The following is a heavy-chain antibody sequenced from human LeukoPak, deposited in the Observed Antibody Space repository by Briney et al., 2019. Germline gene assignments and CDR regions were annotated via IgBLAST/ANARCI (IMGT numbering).Heavy chain of an antibody. Sequence: PSETLSLTCTVSGGSISSYYWSWIRQPPGKGLEWIGYIYYSGSTNYNPSLKSRVTISVDTSKNQFSLKLSSVTAADTAVYYCARRLGHEYSGRPYYFDYWGQGTLVTVSS. CDR2: IYYSGST. D-gene: IGHD1-26*01. CDR1: GGSISSYY. V-gene: IGHV4-59*08. J-gene: IGHJ4*02. CDR3: ARRLGHEYSGRPYYFDY.